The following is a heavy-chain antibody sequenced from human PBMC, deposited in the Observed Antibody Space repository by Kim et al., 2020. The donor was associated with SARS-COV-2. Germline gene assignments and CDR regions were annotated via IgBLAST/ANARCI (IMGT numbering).Heavy chain of an antibody. CDR1: GGSISSSSYY. CDR2: IYYSGST. V-gene: IGHV4-39*01. D-gene: IGHD3-22*01. Sequence: SETLSLTCTVSGGSISSSSYYWGWIRQPPGKGLEWIGSIYYSGSTYYNPSLKSRVTISVDTSKNQFSLKLSSVTAADTAVYYCARLNYYDSSGYYEFEYWGQGTLVTVSS. CDR3: ARLNYYDSSGYYEFEY. J-gene: IGHJ4*02.